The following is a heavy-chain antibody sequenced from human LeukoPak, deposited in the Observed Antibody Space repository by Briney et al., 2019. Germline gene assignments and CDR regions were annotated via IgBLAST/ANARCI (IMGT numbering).Heavy chain of an antibody. Sequence: PGGSLRLSCAASGFTFSSYWMHWVRQAPGQGLVWVSRINTDGSSTSYADSVKGRFTISGDNAKNTLYLQMNSLRAEDTAVYYCARYRGGWYGAVDYWGQGTLVTVSS. V-gene: IGHV3-74*01. CDR2: INTDGSST. D-gene: IGHD6-13*01. CDR1: GFTFSSYW. CDR3: ARYRGGWYGAVDY. J-gene: IGHJ4*02.